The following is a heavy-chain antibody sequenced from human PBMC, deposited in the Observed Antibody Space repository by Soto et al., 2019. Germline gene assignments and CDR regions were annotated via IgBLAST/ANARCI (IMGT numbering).Heavy chain of an antibody. V-gene: IGHV3-23*01. D-gene: IGHD6-13*01. J-gene: IGHJ4*02. Sequence: GGSLRLSCAASGFTFSIYGMNWVRQAPGKGLEWVSGISGSGYTTYYADSVKGRFTISRHNSKNTLYLQLNSLRAEDTAVYYCASILSAAGLDYWGQRTLVTVSS. CDR3: ASILSAAGLDY. CDR1: GFTFSIYG. CDR2: ISGSGYTT.